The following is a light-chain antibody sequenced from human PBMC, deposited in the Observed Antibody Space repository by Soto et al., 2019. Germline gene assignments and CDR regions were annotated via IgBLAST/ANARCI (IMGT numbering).Light chain of an antibody. J-gene: IGLJ1*01. CDR1: NSNIGINT. Sequence: QAVVTQPSSAAGTPGQRVTMSCSGSNSNIGINTVNWYQQLPGTAPKLLIYRNNQRPSGVPDRFSGSKSGTSASLAIGGLQSEDEADYYCAAWDDDLNGYVFGTGTKLTVL. V-gene: IGLV1-44*01. CDR3: AAWDDDLNGYV. CDR2: RNN.